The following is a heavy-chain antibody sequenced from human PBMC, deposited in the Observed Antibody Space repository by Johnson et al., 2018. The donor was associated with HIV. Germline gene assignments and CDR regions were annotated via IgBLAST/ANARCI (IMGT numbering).Heavy chain of an antibody. D-gene: IGHD2-2*01. CDR1: GFSFSNYG. J-gene: IGHJ3*02. CDR3: ARSGYCTTSSCTDDAFDI. Sequence: QVQLVESGGGVVQPGRSQRLSCSASGFSFSNYGMHWVRQAPGKGLEWVAVISYDGSNKYYADSVKGRFTISRDNSKNTLYLQMNSLRAEDTAVYYCARSGYCTTSSCTDDAFDIWGQGTMVTVSS. CDR2: ISYDGSNK. V-gene: IGHV3-30*03.